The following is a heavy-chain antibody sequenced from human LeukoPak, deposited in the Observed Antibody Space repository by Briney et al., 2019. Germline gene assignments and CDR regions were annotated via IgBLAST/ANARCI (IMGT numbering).Heavy chain of an antibody. CDR3: ARGSTYYYDSSGYYFLGY. D-gene: IGHD3-22*01. Sequence: GRSLRLSCAASGFTFDDYGMSWVRQAPGKGLEWVSGINWNGGSTGYADSVKGRFTISRDSAKNSLYLQMNSLRAEDTALYYCARGSTYYYDSSGYYFLGYWGQGTLVTVSS. CDR2: INWNGGST. J-gene: IGHJ4*02. CDR1: GFTFDDYG. V-gene: IGHV3-20*04.